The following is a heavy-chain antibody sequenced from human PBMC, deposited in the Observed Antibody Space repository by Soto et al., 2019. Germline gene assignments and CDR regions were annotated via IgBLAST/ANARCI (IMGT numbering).Heavy chain of an antibody. CDR2: ISASGGST. Sequence: PRGYVRLACVASGFSITSFAMRWVRQAPGKGLEWASAISASGGSTYADSVKGRFTISRDNSKNTLYLQMNSLRVEDTAVYYCAKLLSSRRSSGALDYCGPGPLLTLSS. D-gene: IGHD2-8*02. V-gene: IGHV3-23*01. J-gene: IGHJ4*02. CDR1: GFSITSFA. CDR3: AKLLSSRRSSGALDY.